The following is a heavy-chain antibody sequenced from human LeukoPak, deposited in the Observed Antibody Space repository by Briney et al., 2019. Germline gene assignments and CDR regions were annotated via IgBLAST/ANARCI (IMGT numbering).Heavy chain of an antibody. CDR1: GFTFSDYY. V-gene: IGHV3-11*04. D-gene: IGHD2-2*01. CDR3: ARLFLRTGSSTSWSPGV. J-gene: IGHJ6*04. Sequence: GGSLRLSCAASGFTFSDYYMSWIRQAPGKGLEWVSYISSSGSTIYYADSVKGRFTISRDNAKNSLYLQMNSLRAEDTAVYYCARLFLRTGSSTSWSPGVWGKGTTVTVSS. CDR2: ISSSGSTI.